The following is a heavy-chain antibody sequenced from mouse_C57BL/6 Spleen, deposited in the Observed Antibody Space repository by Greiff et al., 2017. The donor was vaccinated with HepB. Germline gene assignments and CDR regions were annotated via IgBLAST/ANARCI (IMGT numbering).Heavy chain of an antibody. V-gene: IGHV1-26*01. CDR2: INPNNGGT. Sequence: EVQLQQSGPELVKPGASVKISCKASGYTFTDYYMNWVKQSHGKSLEWIGDINPNNGGTSYNQKFKGKATLTVDKSSSTAYMELRSLTSEDSAVYYCARSQVYFDYWGQGTTLTVSS. J-gene: IGHJ2*01. CDR3: ARSQVYFDY. CDR1: GYTFTDYY. D-gene: IGHD3-2*02.